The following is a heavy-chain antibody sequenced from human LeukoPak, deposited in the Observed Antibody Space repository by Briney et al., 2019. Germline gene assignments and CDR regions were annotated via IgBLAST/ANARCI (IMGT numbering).Heavy chain of an antibody. CDR2: IGISSGNT. D-gene: IGHD5-12*01. J-gene: IGHJ4*01. Sequence: QPGGSLRLSCAASGFNFIDYSMNWVRQAPGKGLEWISYIGISSGNTKYADSVKGRFTISRDKAKNSLYLQMNSLRVEDTAVYYCARDHRYAFDNWGHGTLVPSRQ. CDR1: GFNFIDYS. CDR3: ARDHRYAFDN. V-gene: IGHV3-48*01.